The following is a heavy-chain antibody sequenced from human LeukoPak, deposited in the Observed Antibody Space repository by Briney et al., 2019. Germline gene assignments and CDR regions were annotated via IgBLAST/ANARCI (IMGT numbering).Heavy chain of an antibody. D-gene: IGHD2-21*02. CDR2: TWYDGSNQ. Sequence: GGSLRLSCAASGFTFSSYGMHWVRQAPGKGLEWVAFTWYDGSNQYYADSVKGRFTISRDNSRNTLYLQMNSLRAEDTAVYYCAAVFCGGDCLGYFQHWGQGTLVTVSS. CDR1: GFTFSSYG. J-gene: IGHJ1*01. V-gene: IGHV3-30*02. CDR3: AAVFCGGDCLGYFQH.